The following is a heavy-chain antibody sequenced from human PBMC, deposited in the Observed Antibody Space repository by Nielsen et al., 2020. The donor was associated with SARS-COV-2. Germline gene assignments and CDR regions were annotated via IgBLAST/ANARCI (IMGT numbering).Heavy chain of an antibody. D-gene: IGHD5-18*01. CDR3: ARVNSWIQLWPGFDY. CDR1: GFTFSSYG. Sequence: GESLKISCAASGFTFSSYGMHWVRQAPGKGLEWVAVISYDGSNKYYADSVKGRFTISRDNSKNTLYLQMNSLRAEDTAVYYCARVNSWIQLWPGFDYWGQGTLVTVSS. CDR2: ISYDGSNK. J-gene: IGHJ4*02. V-gene: IGHV3-30*03.